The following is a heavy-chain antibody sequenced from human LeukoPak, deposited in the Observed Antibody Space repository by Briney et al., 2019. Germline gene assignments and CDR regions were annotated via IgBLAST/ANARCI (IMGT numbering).Heavy chain of an antibody. Sequence: GGSLRLSCAASGFTFSGYYMSWIRRAPGKGLEWLSYISKNGKTIYYADSVKGRFTISRDNAKKSVYLQMNSLRAEDTAVYYCATTGLLGDIPWGQGTLVTVSS. V-gene: IGHV3-11*01. CDR3: ATTGLLGDIP. CDR1: GFTFSGYY. J-gene: IGHJ5*02. D-gene: IGHD2-21*01. CDR2: ISKNGKTI.